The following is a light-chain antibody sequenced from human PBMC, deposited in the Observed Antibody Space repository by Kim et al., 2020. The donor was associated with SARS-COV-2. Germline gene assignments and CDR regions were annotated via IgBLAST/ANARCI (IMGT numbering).Light chain of an antibody. CDR1: QGISSY. Sequence: DIQLTQSPSFLSASVGDRVTITCRASQGISSYLAWYQQKPGKAPKLLIYAASTLQSGVPSRFSGSGSGTDFTLTISSLQTEDFATYYCQQLNSYPRLTFGGGTKLEI. CDR2: AAS. J-gene: IGKJ4*01. CDR3: QQLNSYPRLT. V-gene: IGKV1-9*01.